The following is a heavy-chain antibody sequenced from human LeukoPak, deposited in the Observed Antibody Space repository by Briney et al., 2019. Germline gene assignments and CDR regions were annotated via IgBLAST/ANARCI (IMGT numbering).Heavy chain of an antibody. V-gene: IGHV3-9*01. J-gene: IGHJ3*02. Sequence: GGSLRLSCAASGFTFDDYAMHWVRQAPGKGLEWVSGISWNSGSIGYADSVKGRFTISRDNAKNSLYLQMNSLRAEDTALYYCAKGRLVGAFDIWGQGTMVTVSS. CDR1: GFTFDDYA. D-gene: IGHD6-19*01. CDR3: AKGRLVGAFDI. CDR2: ISWNSGSI.